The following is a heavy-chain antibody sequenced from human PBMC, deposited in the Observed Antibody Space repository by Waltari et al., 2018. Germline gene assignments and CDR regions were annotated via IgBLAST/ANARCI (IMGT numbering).Heavy chain of an antibody. CDR2: IVGSGSQS. CDR1: GFGFHCYA. D-gene: IGHD1-1*01. J-gene: IGHJ4*02. Sequence: EVQLVESGGGLVQPGGSLKLSCRVSGFGFHCYALAWVRQAPGKGLEWVSSIVGSGSQSNYGDSVKGRFVISRDNSKNMIYLQMSSLRPEDTAVYYCAKEYGIVGTYDYWGQGTLVTVSS. V-gene: IGHV3-23*04. CDR3: AKEYGIVGTYDY.